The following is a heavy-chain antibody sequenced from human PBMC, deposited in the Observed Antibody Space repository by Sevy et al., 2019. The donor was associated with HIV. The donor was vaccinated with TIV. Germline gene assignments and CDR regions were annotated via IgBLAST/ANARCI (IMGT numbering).Heavy chain of an antibody. Sequence: GGSLRLSCAISGFTVNDKYIIWVRQAPGKGLEWVSVIFSSGSTYYADSAKGRFTISRDNSKNTVDLQMNSVRAEDTAAYYCVSLFLSYRSGWSYFDYWGQGILVTVSS. CDR3: VSLFLSYRSGWSYFDY. J-gene: IGHJ4*02. V-gene: IGHV3-66*02. CDR2: IFSSGST. CDR1: GFTVNDKY. D-gene: IGHD6-19*01.